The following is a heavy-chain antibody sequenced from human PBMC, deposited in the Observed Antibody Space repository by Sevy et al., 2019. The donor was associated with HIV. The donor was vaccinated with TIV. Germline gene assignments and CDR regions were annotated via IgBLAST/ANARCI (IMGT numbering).Heavy chain of an antibody. D-gene: IGHD2-15*01. Sequence: ASVKVSCKASGGTFSSYAISWVRQAPGQGLEWMGGIIPIFGTANYAQKFQGRVTITADESTGTAYMELGSLRSEDTAVYYCARGNHCSGGSCQLRPFDYWGQGTLVTVSS. CDR3: ARGNHCSGGSCQLRPFDY. J-gene: IGHJ4*02. V-gene: IGHV1-69*13. CDR1: GGTFSSYA. CDR2: IIPIFGTA.